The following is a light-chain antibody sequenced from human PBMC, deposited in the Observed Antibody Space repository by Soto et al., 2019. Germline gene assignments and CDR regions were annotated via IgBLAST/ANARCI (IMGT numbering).Light chain of an antibody. J-gene: IGLJ1*01. CDR1: SIDIAPYNY. CDR3: SSYTRSTDYV. Sequence: QSVLTQPASVSGSPGQSLTISCTGTSIDIAPYNYVSWYQQCPGKAPKLIIYEVSYRPSGISNRFSGSKSGNTASLTISGLQAEDEADYYCSSYTRSTDYVFGTGTKVNVL. V-gene: IGLV2-14*01. CDR2: EVS.